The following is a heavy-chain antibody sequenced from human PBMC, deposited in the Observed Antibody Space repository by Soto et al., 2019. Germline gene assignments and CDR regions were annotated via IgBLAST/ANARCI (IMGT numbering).Heavy chain of an antibody. CDR1: GFTFSSYA. D-gene: IGHD6-13*01. CDR2: ISGSGGST. CDR3: AKIPHSSSWYLDAFDI. V-gene: IGHV3-23*01. J-gene: IGHJ3*02. Sequence: EVQLLESGGGLVQPGGSLRLSCAASGFTFSSYAMSWVRQAPGKGLEWVSAISGSGGSTYYADTVKGRFTISRDNSKYTLYLQMNSLRAEDKAVYYCAKIPHSSSWYLDAFDIWGQGTRVTVSS.